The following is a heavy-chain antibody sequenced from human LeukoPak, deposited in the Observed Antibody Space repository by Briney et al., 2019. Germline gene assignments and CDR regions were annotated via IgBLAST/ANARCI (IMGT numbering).Heavy chain of an antibody. CDR1: GFTFSSHG. Sequence: GSLRLSCAASGFTFSSHGMNWVRQAPGKGLEWVSAIIGSGGSTYYADSVKGRFTISRDNSKNTLYLQMNSLRAEDTAVYYCAKARETKQRLVPYYFDYWGQGTLVTVSS. D-gene: IGHD6-13*01. CDR2: IIGSGGST. CDR3: AKARETKQRLVPYYFDY. J-gene: IGHJ4*02. V-gene: IGHV3-23*01.